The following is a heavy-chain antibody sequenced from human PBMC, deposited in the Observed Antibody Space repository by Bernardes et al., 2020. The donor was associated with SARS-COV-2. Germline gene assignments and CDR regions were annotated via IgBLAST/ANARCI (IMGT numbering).Heavy chain of an antibody. V-gene: IGHV3-23*01. Sequence: VGSLCLSCVASGFPFSTYVMRWVRQAPGKGLEWVSSISGSGDATSYADSVKGRFTISKDNSKNTLYLQMNSLRAEDTAIYYCAKGSGSYYYFDYWGQGTLVTVS. D-gene: IGHD1-26*01. CDR2: ISGSGDAT. CDR3: AKGSGSYYYFDY. CDR1: GFPFSTYV. J-gene: IGHJ4*02.